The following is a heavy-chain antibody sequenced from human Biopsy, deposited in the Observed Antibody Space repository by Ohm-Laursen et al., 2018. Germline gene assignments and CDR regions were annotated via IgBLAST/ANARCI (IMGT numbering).Heavy chain of an antibody. J-gene: IGHJ4*02. CDR1: GFIFSSAW. V-gene: IGHV3-74*01. CDR3: ATDHYGSINY. D-gene: IGHD4-17*01. CDR2: ISSDGST. Sequence: SLRLSCAASGFIFSSAWMHWVRQAPGKGLVWVSCISSDGSTTYADSVKGRFTISRDNAKNTAYLQMNSLRADDTALYHCATDHYGSINYWGQGTLVTVSS.